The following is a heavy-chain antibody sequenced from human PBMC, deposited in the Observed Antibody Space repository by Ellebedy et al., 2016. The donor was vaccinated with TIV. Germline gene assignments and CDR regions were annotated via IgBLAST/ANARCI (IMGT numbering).Heavy chain of an antibody. CDR2: MNPNSGNT. CDR1: GYTFTSYG. CDR3: ARGFVGATPQVYYYYYGMDV. D-gene: IGHD1-26*01. J-gene: IGHJ6*02. V-gene: IGHV1-8*02. Sequence: AASVKVSCKASGYTFTSYGINWVRQATGQGLEWMGWMNPNSGNTGYAQKFQGRVTMTRNTSISTAYMELSSLRSEDTAVYYCARGFVGATPQVYYYYYGMDVWGQGTTVTVSS.